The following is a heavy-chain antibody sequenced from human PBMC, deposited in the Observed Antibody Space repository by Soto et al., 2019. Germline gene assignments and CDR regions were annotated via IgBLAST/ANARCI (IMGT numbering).Heavy chain of an antibody. Sequence: LSLTCTVSGGSVSSGSYYWSWIRQPPGKGLEWIGYIYYSGSTNYNPSLKSRVTISVDTSKNQFSLKLSSLTAADTAVYYCASYAKGYCSGGSCYGRNYFDYWGQGTLVTVSS. V-gene: IGHV4-61*01. D-gene: IGHD2-15*01. CDR3: ASYAKGYCSGGSCYGRNYFDY. J-gene: IGHJ4*02. CDR1: GGSVSSGSYY. CDR2: IYYSGST.